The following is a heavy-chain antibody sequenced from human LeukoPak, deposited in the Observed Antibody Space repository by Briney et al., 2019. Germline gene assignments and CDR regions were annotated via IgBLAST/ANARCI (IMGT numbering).Heavy chain of an antibody. V-gene: IGHV4-61*02. CDR2: IYNSGST. Sequence: SETLSLTCTVSGGSINSDSYYWSWIRQPAGKGLEWIGRIYNSGSTNYNLSLKSRVTISVDTSKNQFSLDLSSVTAADTAVYYCARDVGSGAFYYYYMDVWGKGTTVTISS. J-gene: IGHJ6*03. D-gene: IGHD3-10*01. CDR1: GGSINSDSYY. CDR3: ARDVGSGAFYYYYMDV.